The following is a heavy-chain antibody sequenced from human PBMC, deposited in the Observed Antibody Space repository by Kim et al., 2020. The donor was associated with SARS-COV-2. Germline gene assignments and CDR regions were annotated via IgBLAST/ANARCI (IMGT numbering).Heavy chain of an antibody. J-gene: IGHJ4*02. Sequence: GGSLRLSCAASGFTFSSYSMNWVRQAPGKGLEWVSYISSGSRTIYYADSVKGRFTISRDNAKNSLYLQMNSLRDEDTAVYYCERPPIFSSSWDFDYWGQGTLVTVSS. D-gene: IGHD6-13*01. CDR3: ERPPIFSSSWDFDY. V-gene: IGHV3-48*02. CDR2: ISSGSRTI. CDR1: GFTFSSYS.